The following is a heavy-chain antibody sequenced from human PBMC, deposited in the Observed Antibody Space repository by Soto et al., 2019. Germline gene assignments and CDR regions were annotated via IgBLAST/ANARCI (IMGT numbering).Heavy chain of an antibody. V-gene: IGHV3-30*03. CDR2: ISYDGSYQ. J-gene: IGHJ4*02. CDR3: ATGGEVGGVLGDH. Sequence: QVQLVESGGGVVQPGTSLRLSCEASGFAFNKFGMHWVRQAPGKGLEWVAFISYDGSYQYYADSVQVRLTITRDKSMNTLNMQLNSLRREDTAVYYCATGGEVGGVLGDHWGQGTLVTVSS. CDR1: GFAFNKFG. D-gene: IGHD1-26*01.